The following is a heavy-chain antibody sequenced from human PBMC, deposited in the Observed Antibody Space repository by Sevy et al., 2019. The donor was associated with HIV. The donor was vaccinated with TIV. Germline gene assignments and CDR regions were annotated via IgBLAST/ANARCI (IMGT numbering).Heavy chain of an antibody. V-gene: IGHV1-2*02. CDR2: INPNSGGT. J-gene: IGHJ6*02. CDR3: ARAVYAIEVPDARRPGYYGMDV. Sequence: ASVKVSCKASGYTFSAYHMHWVRQAPGQGLEWMGWINPNSGGTNFAQRFQGRVTVTLDASISTAHRELSRLRSDDPAVYYCARAVYAIEVPDARRPGYYGMDVWGQGTTVTVSS. CDR1: GYTFSAYH. D-gene: IGHD2-2*01.